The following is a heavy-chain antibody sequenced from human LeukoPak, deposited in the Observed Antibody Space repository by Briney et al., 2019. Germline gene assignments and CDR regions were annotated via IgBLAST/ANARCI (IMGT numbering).Heavy chain of an antibody. CDR2: INHSGST. CDR3: ARGPTYYDILTGYAQYYYGMDV. CDR1: GGSFSGYY. Sequence: PSETLSLTCAVCGGSFSGYYWSWIRQPPGKGLEWIGEINHSGSTNYNPSLKSRVTISVDTSKNQFSLKLSSVTAADTAVYYCARGPTYYDILTGYAQYYYGMDVWGQGTTVTVSS. D-gene: IGHD3-9*01. V-gene: IGHV4-34*01. J-gene: IGHJ6*02.